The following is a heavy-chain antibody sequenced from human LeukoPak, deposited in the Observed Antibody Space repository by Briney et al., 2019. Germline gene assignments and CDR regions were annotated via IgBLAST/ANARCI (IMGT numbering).Heavy chain of an antibody. V-gene: IGHV1-2*02. CDR1: GYTFTGYY. J-gene: IGHJ4*02. D-gene: IGHD6-13*01. Sequence: RASVKVSCKASGYTFTGYYMHWVRQAPGQGLEWMGWINPNSGGTNYAQKFQGRVTMTRDTSISTAYMELSRLRPDDTAVYYCARSPDAAAAEAYYFDYWGQGTLVTVSS. CDR2: INPNSGGT. CDR3: ARSPDAAAAEAYYFDY.